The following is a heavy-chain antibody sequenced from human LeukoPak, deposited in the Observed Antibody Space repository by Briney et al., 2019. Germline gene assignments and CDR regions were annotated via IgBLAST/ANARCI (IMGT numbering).Heavy chain of an antibody. J-gene: IGHJ4*02. Sequence: ASVKVSCKASGYTLTGYYMQLVRQAPAQGLEWMGGNNPNSCCTNYAQKLQRRVTMTRDTYISTAYMELSRLGSDDTAVYYCATDVYYYDSSGYSTSVHYFDYWGQGTRVTVCS. CDR3: ATDVYYYDSSGYSTSVHYFDY. D-gene: IGHD3-22*01. CDR2: NNPNSCCT. V-gene: IGHV1-2*02. CDR1: GYTLTGYY.